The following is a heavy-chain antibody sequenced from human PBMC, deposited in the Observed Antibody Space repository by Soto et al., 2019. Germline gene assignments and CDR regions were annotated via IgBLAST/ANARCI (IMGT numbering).Heavy chain of an antibody. CDR3: PRGAAAKILVLKTYALDI. Sequence: QVQLVQSGAEVKKPGSSVRVSCKASGATLNSFINYGITWVRQAPGQGLEYMGGIIPVFGAANHAQKFQGRVTISADDSTRTVNLELSSLIASDPAVYYCPRGAAAKILVLKTYALDIWGQGTMVTVSS. J-gene: IGHJ3*02. V-gene: IGHV1-69*12. CDR2: IIPVFGAA. D-gene: IGHD3-16*01. CDR1: GATLNSFINYG.